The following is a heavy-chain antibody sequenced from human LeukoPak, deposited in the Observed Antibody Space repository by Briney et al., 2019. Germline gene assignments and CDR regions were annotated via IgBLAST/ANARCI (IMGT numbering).Heavy chain of an antibody. J-gene: IGHJ4*02. CDR1: GFTFSSYA. Sequence: PGGSLRLSCAASGFTFSSYAMSWVRQAPGKGLEWVSAISGSGTNTYYADSVKGRFTISRDNSKGTVSLQMNSLRPEDTAVYYCAKDDAWLQYGDWGRGTLVTVSS. D-gene: IGHD5-24*01. CDR3: AKDDAWLQYGD. CDR2: ISGSGTNT. V-gene: IGHV3-23*01.